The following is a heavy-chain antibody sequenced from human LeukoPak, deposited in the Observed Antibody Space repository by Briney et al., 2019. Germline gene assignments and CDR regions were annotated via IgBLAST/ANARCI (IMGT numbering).Heavy chain of an antibody. D-gene: IGHD3-22*01. Sequence: GSLRLSCAASGFTFSDYYMSWIRQPPGKGLEWIGYIYYSGSTNYNPSLKSRVTISVDTSKNQFSLKLSSVTAADTAVYYCARSEYYYDSSAFDYWGQGTLVTVSS. CDR2: IYYSGST. V-gene: IGHV4-59*01. CDR3: ARSEYYYDSSAFDY. J-gene: IGHJ4*02. CDR1: GFTFSDYY.